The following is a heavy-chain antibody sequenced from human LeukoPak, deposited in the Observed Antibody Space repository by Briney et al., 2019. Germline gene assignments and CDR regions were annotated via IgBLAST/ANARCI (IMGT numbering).Heavy chain of an antibody. V-gene: IGHV1-18*01. Sequence: ASVKVSCKASGYAFNDHDISWVRQAPGQGLEWMGWISLYNGNTKYAQNLQGRVTMTTDTSTGTVYMELRSLRSDDTALYYCARHMFPYYDILTGYSALDYWGQGALVTVSS. CDR1: GYAFNDHD. D-gene: IGHD3-9*01. J-gene: IGHJ4*02. CDR3: ARHMFPYYDILTGYSALDY. CDR2: ISLYNGNT.